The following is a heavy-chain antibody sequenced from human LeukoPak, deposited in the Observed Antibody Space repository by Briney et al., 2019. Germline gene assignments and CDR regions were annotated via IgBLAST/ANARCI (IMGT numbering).Heavy chain of an antibody. CDR3: AKARGYSYGNAFDI. Sequence: PGGSLRLSCAASGFTFSSYWMHWVRQAPGKGLEWVSGISGSGGSTYYADSVKGRFTISRDNSKNTLYLQMNSLRAEDTAVYYCAKARGYSYGNAFDIWGQGTMVTVSS. J-gene: IGHJ3*02. CDR2: ISGSGGST. D-gene: IGHD5-18*01. CDR1: GFTFSSYW. V-gene: IGHV3-23*01.